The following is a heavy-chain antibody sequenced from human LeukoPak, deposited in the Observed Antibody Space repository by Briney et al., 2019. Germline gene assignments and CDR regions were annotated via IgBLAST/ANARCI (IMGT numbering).Heavy chain of an antibody. CDR3: ARDYGSGSYSFDS. CDR1: GFTLSDYG. D-gene: IGHD3-10*01. V-gene: IGHV3-30*02. CDR2: TRFGGSNK. Sequence: GGSLRLSCVASGFTLSDYGIHWVRQIAGKGLEWVAFTRFGGSNKNYSDSVKGRFTIPRDNSNNVLYLQMHSLRGEDTALYYCARDYGSGSYSFDSWGQGTLVTVSS. J-gene: IGHJ4*02.